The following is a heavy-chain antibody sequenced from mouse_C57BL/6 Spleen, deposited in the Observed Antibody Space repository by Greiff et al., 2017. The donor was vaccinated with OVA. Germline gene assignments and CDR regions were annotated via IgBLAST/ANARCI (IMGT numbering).Heavy chain of an antibody. V-gene: IGHV3-1*01. Sequence: EVQLQQSGPGMVKPSQSLSLTCTVTGYSITSGYDWHWIRHFPGNKLEWMGYISYSGSTNYNPSLKSRISITHDTSKNHFFLKLNSVTTEDTATYYCARGYYGSSYDGYFDVWGTGTTVTVSS. D-gene: IGHD1-1*01. CDR1: GYSITSGYD. CDR3: ARGYYGSSYDGYFDV. J-gene: IGHJ1*03. CDR2: ISYSGST.